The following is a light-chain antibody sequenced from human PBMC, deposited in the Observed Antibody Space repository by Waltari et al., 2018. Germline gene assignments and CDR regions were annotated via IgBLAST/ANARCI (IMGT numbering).Light chain of an antibody. CDR3: SSYTTNTRF. V-gene: IGLV2-18*02. Sequence: QSALTQPPSVSGSPGQSVTISCTGTNSDIANYNRVSWYQQSPGTAPKLIIYDVHNRASGGSCRFSGSKSCMTASLTISGLQAGDEAEYSCSSYTTNTRFFGGGTKVTVL. CDR1: NSDIANYNR. CDR2: DVH. J-gene: IGLJ2*01.